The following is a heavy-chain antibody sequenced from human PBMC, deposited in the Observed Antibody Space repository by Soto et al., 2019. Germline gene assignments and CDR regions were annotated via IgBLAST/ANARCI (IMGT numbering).Heavy chain of an antibody. CDR1: GAAISSYF. J-gene: IGHJ3*01. CDR2: IYDSGST. Sequence: VQLQESGPGLVKPSETLSLTCSVSGAAISSYFRNWIRQPPGKGLEWIGCIYDSGSTNYNPSLKSRVTILLDTSKNQFSLNLSSVTAADTAVYYCVTSRSAIYGDAFDVRGQGTMVTVSS. CDR3: VTSRSAIYGDAFDV. V-gene: IGHV4-59*03. D-gene: IGHD2-2*01.